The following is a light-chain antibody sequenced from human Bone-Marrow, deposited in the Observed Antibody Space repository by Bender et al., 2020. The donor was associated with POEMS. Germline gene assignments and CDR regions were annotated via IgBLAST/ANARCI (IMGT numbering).Light chain of an antibody. CDR2: RNN. V-gene: IGLV1-47*01. CDR3: AAWDDNLSGRVV. Sequence: QSVLTQPPSASGTPGQRVIISCSGSSSNIGSNYVYWYQQIPGTSPRLLIYRNNQRPSGVPDRFSGSKSGTSASLAISGLRFEDEADYYCAAWDDNLSGRVVFGGGTKLTVL. CDR1: SSNIGSNY. J-gene: IGLJ2*01.